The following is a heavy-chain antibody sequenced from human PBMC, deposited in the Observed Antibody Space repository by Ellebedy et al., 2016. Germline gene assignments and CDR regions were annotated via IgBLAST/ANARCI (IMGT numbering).Heavy chain of an antibody. V-gene: IGHV3-23*01. CDR2: IVPGGGTT. CDR1: GFTVSSSY. D-gene: IGHD6-13*01. Sequence: GGSLRLSCAASGFTVSSSYVSWVRQAPGKGLEWVSGIVPGGGTTSYADSVKGRFTISRDNSRNTLYLQMNSLRVEDTALYFCVKGASSGSWVTMEYWGQGALVTVSS. J-gene: IGHJ4*02. CDR3: VKGASSGSWVTMEY.